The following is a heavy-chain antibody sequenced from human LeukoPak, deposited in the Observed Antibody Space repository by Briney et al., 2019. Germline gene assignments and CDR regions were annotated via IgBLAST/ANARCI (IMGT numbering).Heavy chain of an antibody. CDR1: GYTFTSYG. V-gene: IGHV1-18*01. CDR3: TFGPPLDGAWFDP. Sequence: ASVKVSFKASGYTFTSYGISWVRQAPGQGLEWMGWISAYNGNTNYAQKLQGRVTMTTDTSTSTAYMELRSLRSDDTAVYYCTFGPPLDGAWFDPWGQGTLVTVSS. J-gene: IGHJ5*02. CDR2: ISAYNGNT. D-gene: IGHD3/OR15-3a*01.